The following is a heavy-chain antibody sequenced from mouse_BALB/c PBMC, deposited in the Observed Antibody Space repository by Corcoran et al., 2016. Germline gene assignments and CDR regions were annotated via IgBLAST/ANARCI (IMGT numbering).Heavy chain of an antibody. J-gene: IGHJ1*01. CDR3: AREGRRGYFDV. Sequence: EVPLQQSGPELVKPGASVKMSCKASGYTFTSYVMHWVKQKPGQGLEWIGYINPYNDGTKYNEKFKGKATLTSDKSSSTAYMELSSLTSEDSAVYYCAREGRRGYFDVWGAGTTVTVSS. CDR2: INPYNDGT. V-gene: IGHV1S136*01. CDR1: GYTFTSYV.